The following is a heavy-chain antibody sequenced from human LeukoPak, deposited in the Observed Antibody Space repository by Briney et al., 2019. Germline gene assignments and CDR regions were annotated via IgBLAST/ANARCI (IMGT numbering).Heavy chain of an antibody. J-gene: IGHJ4*02. V-gene: IGHV4-59*01. D-gene: IGHD4-17*01. CDR3: ARGHSTMTTAFDY. CDR1: VGSISEYN. Sequence: SSETLSLTCAEPVGSISEYNWSWIRQPPGEGLEWIGYTLYSGSTNYNPSLKSRVSISLDTSTNQFPLKLTSVTAADTALYYCARGHSTMTTAFDYWGQGTLVTVSS. CDR2: TLYSGST.